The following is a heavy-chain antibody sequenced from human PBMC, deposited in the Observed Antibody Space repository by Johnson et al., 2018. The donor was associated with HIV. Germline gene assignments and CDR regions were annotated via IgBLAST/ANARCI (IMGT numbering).Heavy chain of an antibody. J-gene: IGHJ3*02. V-gene: IGHV3-9*01. Sequence: VQLVESGGGLVQPGRSLRLSCAASGFTFDDYAMHWVRKAPGKGLEWVSGISWNSGSIGYADSVKGRFTISRDNAKSSLYLQMNSLRVEDTAVYYCQGSGWSTDRYDGSDIWGQGTMVTVSS. CDR3: QGSGWSTDRYDGSDI. CDR2: ISWNSGSI. CDR1: GFTFDDYA. D-gene: IGHD6-19*01.